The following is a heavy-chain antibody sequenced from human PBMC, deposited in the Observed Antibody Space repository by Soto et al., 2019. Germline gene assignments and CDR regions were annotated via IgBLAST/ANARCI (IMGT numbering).Heavy chain of an antibody. CDR3: ARSGFCSGGSCYSMLSWFDP. D-gene: IGHD2-15*01. CDR1: GGSISSGGYS. Sequence: SETLSLTCAVSGGSISSGGYSWSWIRQPPGKGLEWIGYIYHSGSTYYNPSLKSRVTISVDRSKNQFSLKLSSATAADTAVYYCARSGFCSGGSCYSMLSWFDPWGQGTLVTVS. J-gene: IGHJ5*02. V-gene: IGHV4-30-2*01. CDR2: IYHSGST.